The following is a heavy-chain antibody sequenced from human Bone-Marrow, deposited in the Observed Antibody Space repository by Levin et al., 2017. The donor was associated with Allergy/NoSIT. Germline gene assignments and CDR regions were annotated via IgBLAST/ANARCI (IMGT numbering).Heavy chain of an antibody. V-gene: IGHV3-30*18. CDR1: GSTFRDYG. Sequence: QAGGSLRLSCAASGSTFRDYGMHWVRQAPGKGLEWVAIISYDGSFENYADSVKGRFAISRDNSENTLYLQMDSLTTEDTALYYCAKDTYYHSTSGYYVFDYWGQGALVTVSS. CDR3: AKDTYYHSTSGYYVFDY. J-gene: IGHJ4*02. CDR2: ISYDGSFE. D-gene: IGHD3-22*01.